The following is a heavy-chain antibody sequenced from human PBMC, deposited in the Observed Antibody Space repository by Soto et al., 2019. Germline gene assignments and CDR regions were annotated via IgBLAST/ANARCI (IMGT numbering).Heavy chain of an antibody. Sequence: QVQLQESGPGLVKPSQTLSLTCTVSGGSINSGGYCWSWIRQHPGKGLDWIGCISYGGSTSYNPSLKSRVTIFVDTSNNHFSLKLSSVTAADTAVYYCSRGILVWGQGTLITVSS. CDR2: ISYGGST. D-gene: IGHD5-18*01. CDR3: SRGILV. CDR1: GGSINSGGYC. J-gene: IGHJ4*02. V-gene: IGHV4-31*03.